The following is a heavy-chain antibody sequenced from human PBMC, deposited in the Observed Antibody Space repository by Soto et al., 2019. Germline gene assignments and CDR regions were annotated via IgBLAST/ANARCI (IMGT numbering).Heavy chain of an antibody. CDR1: GFTFSSYG. CDR2: IWYDGSNK. Sequence: GGSLRLSCAASGFTFSSYGMHWVRQAPGKGLEWVAVIWYDGSNKYYADSVKGRFTISRDNSKNTLYLQMNSLRAEDTAVYYCAREGRWLTPSYYYYYGMDVWGQGTTVTVSS. CDR3: AREGRWLTPSYYYYYGMDV. V-gene: IGHV3-33*01. D-gene: IGHD6-19*01. J-gene: IGHJ6*02.